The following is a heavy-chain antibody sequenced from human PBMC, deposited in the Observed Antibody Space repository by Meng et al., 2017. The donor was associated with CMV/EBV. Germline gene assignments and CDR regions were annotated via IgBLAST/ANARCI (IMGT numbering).Heavy chain of an antibody. D-gene: IGHD1-26*01. CDR2: IYHSGST. CDR1: GYSISSGYY. V-gene: IGHV4-38-2*02. J-gene: IGHJ4*02. Sequence: GSLRLSCTVSGYSISSGYYWGWIRQPPGKGLEWIGSIYHSGSTYYNPSLKSRVTISVDTSKNQFSLKLSSVTAADTAVYYCARNPLKAHLGWELTNFDYWGQGTLVTVSS. CDR3: ARNPLKAHLGWELTNFDY.